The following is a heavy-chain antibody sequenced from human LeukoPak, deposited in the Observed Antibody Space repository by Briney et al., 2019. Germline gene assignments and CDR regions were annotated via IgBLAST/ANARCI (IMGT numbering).Heavy chain of an antibody. CDR2: MSSSDDGR. D-gene: IGHD2-8*02. CDR3: AKAPVTSCRGALCYPFDY. CDR1: GFSFSSYA. J-gene: IGHJ4*02. Sequence: GGSLRLSCATSGFSFSSYAMSWVRQAPGKGLEWVSAMSSSDDGRYYAASVRGRSTISRDTSRSTLYLQMNSLRAEDAAVYYCAKAPVTSCRGALCYPFDYWGQGTLVTVSS. V-gene: IGHV3-23*01.